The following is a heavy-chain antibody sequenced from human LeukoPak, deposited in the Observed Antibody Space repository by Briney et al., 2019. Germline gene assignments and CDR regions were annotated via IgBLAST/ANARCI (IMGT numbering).Heavy chain of an antibody. CDR2: MNPNSGNT. D-gene: IGHD2-2*01. CDR3: ARGRQLTIMDV. CDR1: GYTFTSYD. Sequence: ASVKVSFTASGYTFTSYDINWVRQATGQGLEWMGWMNPNSGNTGYAQKFQGRVTMTRNTSISTAYMELSSPRSEDTAVYYCARGRQLTIMDVWGQGTTVTVSS. V-gene: IGHV1-8*01. J-gene: IGHJ6*02.